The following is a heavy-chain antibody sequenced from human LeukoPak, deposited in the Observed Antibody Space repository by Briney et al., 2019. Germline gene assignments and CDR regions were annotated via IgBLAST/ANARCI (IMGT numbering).Heavy chain of an antibody. J-gene: IGHJ4*02. CDR3: ARGGNLEN. D-gene: IGHD1-14*01. CDR2: INEDGGER. V-gene: IGHV3-7*01. Sequence: PGGSLRLSCAASGFTLNRYWMSWVRQAPGKGLEWVVNINEDGGERHYVDSVKGRFTISRDNAKNSLYLQMNSLRAEDTAVYYCARGGNLENWGGGTLVTVSS. CDR1: GFTLNRYW.